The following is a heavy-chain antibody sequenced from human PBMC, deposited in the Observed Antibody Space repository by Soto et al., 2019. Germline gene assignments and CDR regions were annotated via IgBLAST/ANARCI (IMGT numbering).Heavy chain of an antibody. V-gene: IGHV3-30-3*01. D-gene: IGHD3-22*01. CDR2: ISYDGSNK. CDR3: ARSPPYDSSGYALDY. Sequence: GGSLRLSCAASGFTFSSYAMHWVRQAPGKWLEWVAVISYDGSNKYYADSVKGRFTISRDNSKNTLYLQMNSLRAEDTAVYYCARSPPYDSSGYALDYWGQGXLVTVSS. CDR1: GFTFSSYA. J-gene: IGHJ4*02.